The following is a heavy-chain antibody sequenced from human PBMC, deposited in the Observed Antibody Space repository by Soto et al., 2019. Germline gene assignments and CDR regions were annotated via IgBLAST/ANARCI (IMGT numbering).Heavy chain of an antibody. J-gene: IGHJ4*02. V-gene: IGHV1-69*13. CDR1: GGTFNTYG. D-gene: IGHD4-17*01. CDR2: IIPKFGTT. CDR3: AREVDPYYGGNSLSLDY. Sequence: VKGSCTACGGTFNTYGINWVRQAPRQGLEWMGWIIPKFGTTKNAQKFQGRVTLTADESTNTAYMELKYLRSEDTAVYFCAREVDPYYGGNSLSLDYWGQGTLVTVSS.